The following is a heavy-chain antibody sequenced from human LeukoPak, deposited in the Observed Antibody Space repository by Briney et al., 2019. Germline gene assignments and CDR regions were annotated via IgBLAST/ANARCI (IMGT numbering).Heavy chain of an antibody. CDR3: ARNAMGRDDYNDPAFYYYMDV. D-gene: IGHD5-24*01. CDR2: ISYDGSNK. V-gene: IGHV3-30*04. Sequence: GGSLRLSCAASGFTFSSYAMHWVRQAPGKGLEWVAVISYDGSNKYYADSVKGRFTISRDNSKNTLYLQMNSLTAGDTAVYFCARNAMGRDDYNDPAFYYYMDVWGKGTTVAISS. CDR1: GFTFSSYA. J-gene: IGHJ6*03.